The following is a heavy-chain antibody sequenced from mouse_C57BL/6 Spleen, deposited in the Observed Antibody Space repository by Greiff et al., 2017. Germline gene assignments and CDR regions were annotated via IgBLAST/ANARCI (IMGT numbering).Heavy chain of an antibody. D-gene: IGHD2-1*01. J-gene: IGHJ2*01. Sequence: EVKVVESVEGLVKPGGSLKLSCAASGFNIRSYAMSWVRQTPEQRLEWVAYISSGGDYIYYAPTVKGRFTISRDNARNTLYLQMSSLKSEDTAMXYCTRAGNYAYFDYWGQGTTLTVSS. CDR1: GFNIRSYA. CDR2: ISSGGDYI. V-gene: IGHV5-9-1*02. CDR3: TRAGNYAYFDY.